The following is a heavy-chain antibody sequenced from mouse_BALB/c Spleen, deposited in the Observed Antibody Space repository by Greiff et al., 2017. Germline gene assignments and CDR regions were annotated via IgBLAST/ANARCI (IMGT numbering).Heavy chain of an antibody. CDR2: IYPGNGDT. Sequence: QVQLQQPGAELVKPGASVKMSCKASGYTFTSYNMHWVKQTPGQGLEWIGAIYPGNGDTSYNQKFKGKATLTADKSSSTAYMQLSSLTSEDSAVYYCARGTTVVATDYWGQGTTLTVSS. D-gene: IGHD1-1*01. J-gene: IGHJ2*01. CDR3: ARGTTVVATDY. CDR1: GYTFTSYN. V-gene: IGHV1-12*01.